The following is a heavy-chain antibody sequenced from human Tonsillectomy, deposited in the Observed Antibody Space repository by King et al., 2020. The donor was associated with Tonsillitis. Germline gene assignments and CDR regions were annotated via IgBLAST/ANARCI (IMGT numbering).Heavy chain of an antibody. CDR1: GASIRSYY. CDR3: ARGVGRGLQLRLGGAFDI. J-gene: IGHJ3*02. D-gene: IGHD5-24*01. CDR2: VYYNGST. Sequence: QLQESGPGLVKPSETLSLTCNVSGASIRSYYWSWIRQPPGKGLEWIGYVYYNGSTNHNPSLKSRVTVSVDTSKNQLSLKLRSVTAAETAVYYCARGVGRGLQLRLGGAFDIWGQGTMVTVSS. V-gene: IGHV4-59*01.